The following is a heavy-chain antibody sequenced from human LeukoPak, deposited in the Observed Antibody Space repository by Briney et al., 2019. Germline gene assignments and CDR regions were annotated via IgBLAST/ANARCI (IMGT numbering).Heavy chain of an antibody. CDR1: GFTFSTYG. D-gene: IGHD2-21*02. V-gene: IGHV3-33*06. CDR2: IWYDGSDN. J-gene: IGHJ4*02. CDR3: AKGDGHLNLRFDY. Sequence: PGGSLRLSCGASGFTFSTYGMHWVRQAPGKGLEWVAVIWYDGSDNYYADSVKGRFTISRDNSKNTLYLKMNSLRVEDTAVYYCAKGDGHLNLRFDYWGQGTLVTVSS.